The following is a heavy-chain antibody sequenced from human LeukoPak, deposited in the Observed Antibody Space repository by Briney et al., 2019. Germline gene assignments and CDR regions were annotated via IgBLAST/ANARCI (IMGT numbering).Heavy chain of an antibody. CDR3: SKVGQWDVFWSGYSGDY. V-gene: IGHV3-30*18. CDR2: ISYDGSNK. D-gene: IGHD3-3*01. CDR1: GFTFSSYG. J-gene: IGHJ4*02. Sequence: GGSLRLSCAASGFTFSSYGMRWVRQAPGKGLEWVAVISYDGSNKYYADSVKGRFTISRDNSKNTLYLQMNSLRAEDTAVYYCSKVGQWDVFWSGYSGDYWGQGTLVTVSS.